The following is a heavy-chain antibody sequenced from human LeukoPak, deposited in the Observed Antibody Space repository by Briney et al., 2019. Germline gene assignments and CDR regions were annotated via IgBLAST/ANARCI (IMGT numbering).Heavy chain of an antibody. CDR1: GFTFSSYA. Sequence: GGSLRLSCAASGFTFSSYAMSWVRQAPGKGLEWVSAISGSGGSTYYADSVKGRFTISRDNSKNTLHLQMNSLRAEDTAVYYCAKTGDSSSWYTDYWGQGTLVTVSS. D-gene: IGHD6-13*01. J-gene: IGHJ4*02. CDR3: AKTGDSSSWYTDY. V-gene: IGHV3-23*01. CDR2: ISGSGGST.